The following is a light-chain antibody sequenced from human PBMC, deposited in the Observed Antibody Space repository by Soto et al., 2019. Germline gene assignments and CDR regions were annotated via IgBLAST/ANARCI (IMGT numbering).Light chain of an antibody. CDR1: QPVRNNY. Sequence: EFVLTQSPGTLSLSPGERSTLSCSASQPVRNNYLAWYQQKPGHAPRLLIYDASSRATGIPDRFSGGGSGTDFTLTISRLEPEDFAVYYCQQFSSYPLTFGGGTKVDIK. J-gene: IGKJ4*01. V-gene: IGKV3-20*01. CDR2: DAS. CDR3: QQFSSYPLT.